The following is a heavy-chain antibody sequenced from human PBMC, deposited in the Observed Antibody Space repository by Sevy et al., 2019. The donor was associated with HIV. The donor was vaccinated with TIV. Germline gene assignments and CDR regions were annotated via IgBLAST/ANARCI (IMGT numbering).Heavy chain of an antibody. CDR2: IYYSGST. Sequence: SETLSLTCTVSGGSVSSGSYYWSWIRQPPGKGLEWIGYIYYSGSTNHNPSLKRRVTISVDTSKNQFSLKLNSVPAADTAVYYCARVRGGYSGFGGFDYWGQGTLVTVSS. CDR3: ARVRGGYSGFGGFDY. CDR1: GGSVSSGSYY. J-gene: IGHJ4*02. D-gene: IGHD5-12*01. V-gene: IGHV4-61*01.